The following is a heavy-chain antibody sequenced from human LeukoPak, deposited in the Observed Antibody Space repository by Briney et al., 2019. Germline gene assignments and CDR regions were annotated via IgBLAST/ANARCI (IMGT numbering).Heavy chain of an antibody. Sequence: GGSLRLSCAASGFTFNNYALSWVSQAPGKGLEWVSSITGRGDDTSYADSVKGRFTMSRDNFKNILYIQMSSLRAEDTAVYYCARETTYYYYYYMDVWGKGTTVTVSS. D-gene: IGHD4-11*01. CDR3: ARETTYYYYYYMDV. J-gene: IGHJ6*03. CDR1: GFTFNNYA. V-gene: IGHV3-23*01. CDR2: ITGRGDDT.